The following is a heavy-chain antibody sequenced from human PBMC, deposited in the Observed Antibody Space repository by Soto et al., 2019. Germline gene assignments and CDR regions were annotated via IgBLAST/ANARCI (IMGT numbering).Heavy chain of an antibody. Sequence: PSETLSLTCTVSGGSISSYYWSWIRQPPGKGLEWIGYIYYSGSTNYNPSLKSRVTISVDTSKNQFSLKLSSVTAADTAVYYCAREDFGGGANWFDPWGQGPLVTVSS. CDR1: GGSISSYY. CDR2: IYYSGST. CDR3: AREDFGGGANWFDP. V-gene: IGHV4-59*01. J-gene: IGHJ5*02. D-gene: IGHD3-3*01.